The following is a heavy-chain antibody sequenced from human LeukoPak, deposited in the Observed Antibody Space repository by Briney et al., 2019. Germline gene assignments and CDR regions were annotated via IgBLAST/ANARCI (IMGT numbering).Heavy chain of an antibody. D-gene: IGHD3-22*01. V-gene: IGHV3-21*01. CDR2: ISSSSSYI. J-gene: IGHJ4*02. CDR3: ARGARVVVIPFDY. Sequence: GGSLRLSCAASGFTFSSYSMNWVRQAPGKGLEWVSSISSSSSYIYYADSVKGRFTISRGNAKNSLYLQMNSLRAEDTAVYYCARGARVVVIPFDYWGQGTLVTVSS. CDR1: GFTFSSYS.